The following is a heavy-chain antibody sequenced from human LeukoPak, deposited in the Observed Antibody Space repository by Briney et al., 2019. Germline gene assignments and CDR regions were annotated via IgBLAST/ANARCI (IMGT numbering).Heavy chain of an antibody. J-gene: IGHJ4*02. Sequence: GGSLRLSCAASGFTFSSYAMSWVRQTPGKGLEWVSGISDSGGSTYYADSVKGRFTISRDNSKNTLYLQMNSLRAEDTAIYYCAKMPVSYSSGWSIFDYWGQGTLVTVSS. CDR2: ISDSGGST. D-gene: IGHD6-19*01. CDR1: GFTFSSYA. CDR3: AKMPVSYSSGWSIFDY. V-gene: IGHV3-23*01.